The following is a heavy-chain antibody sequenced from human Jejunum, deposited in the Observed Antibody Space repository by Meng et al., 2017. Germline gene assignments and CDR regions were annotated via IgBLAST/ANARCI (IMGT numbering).Heavy chain of an antibody. D-gene: IGHD3-9*01. V-gene: IGHV4-39*01. CDR1: GGSISSSSHF. J-gene: IGHJ5*02. Sequence: QLQLQESGPGLVKPSETLALTCTVPGGSISSSSHFWGWIRQPPWKGREWIGSMSSSGSTFYNPSLKSRVTMSVDTSKNQFSLKLSSVTAADTAIYYCARKDYDIVAGYNWFDPWGQGTLVTVSS. CDR3: ARKDYDIVAGYNWFDP. CDR2: MSSSGST.